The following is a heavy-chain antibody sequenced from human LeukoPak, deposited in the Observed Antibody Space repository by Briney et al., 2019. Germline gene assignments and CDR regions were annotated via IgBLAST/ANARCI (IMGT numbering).Heavy chain of an antibody. CDR3: ARDKPGSGSSLNGMDV. CDR1: GFTFSSYW. J-gene: IGHJ6*02. V-gene: IGHV3-74*01. Sequence: GGSLRLSCAASGFTFSSYWMHWVRQAPGMGLVWVSRINSDGSSTSYADSVKGRFTISRDNAKNTLYLQMNSLRAEDTAVYYCARDKPGSGSSLNGMDVWGQGTTVTVSS. CDR2: INSDGSST. D-gene: IGHD3-10*01.